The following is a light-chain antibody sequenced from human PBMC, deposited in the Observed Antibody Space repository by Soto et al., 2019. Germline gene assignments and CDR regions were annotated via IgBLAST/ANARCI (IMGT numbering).Light chain of an antibody. CDR3: QQYGSSPRT. J-gene: IGKJ1*01. Sequence: EVVLTQSPDTLSLSPGERATLSCRASLSVSANNLASYQQKAGQAPSLLIYSASSRATGIPDRFSGSGSGTDFTLTSSRLEPEDLAVYDCQQYGSSPRTFGRGTKVEIK. CDR1: LSVSANN. CDR2: SAS. V-gene: IGKV3-20*01.